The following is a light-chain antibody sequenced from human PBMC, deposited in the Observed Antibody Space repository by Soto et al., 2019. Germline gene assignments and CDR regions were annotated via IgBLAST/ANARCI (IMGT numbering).Light chain of an antibody. CDR3: MQALQTPYT. J-gene: IGKJ2*01. CDR1: KGFLHSIGNPF. V-gene: IGKV2-28*01. CDR2: LGS. Sequence: EIVMTQSPPSLTVAPGEPASSSGRSSKGFLHSIGNPFLNWYLQKPGQCLKLLSYLGSNRASGVPDSVSGSEAGIDFTLKISRVEAEDVGVYYCMQALQTPYTFGQGTKLEIK.